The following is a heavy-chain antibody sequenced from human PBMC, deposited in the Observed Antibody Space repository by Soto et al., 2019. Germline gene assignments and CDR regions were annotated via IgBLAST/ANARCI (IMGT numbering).Heavy chain of an antibody. D-gene: IGHD5-12*01. CDR1: VGTFSSYA. V-gene: IGHV1-69*01. CDR3: ASLRRDGYNTGYFDY. CDR2: IIPIFGTA. J-gene: IGHJ4*02. Sequence: QVQLVQSGAEVKKPGSSVKVSCKASVGTFSSYAISWVRQAPGQGLEWMGGIIPIFGTANYAQKFQGRVTITADESTSTAYMELSSLRSEDTAVYYCASLRRDGYNTGYFDYWGQGTLVTVSS.